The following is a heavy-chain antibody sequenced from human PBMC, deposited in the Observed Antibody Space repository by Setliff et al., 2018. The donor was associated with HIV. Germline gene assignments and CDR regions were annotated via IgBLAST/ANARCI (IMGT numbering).Heavy chain of an antibody. Sequence: SETLSLTCTVSGDSISSGDYYWSWIRQPPGKGLEWIGNIYYSGSTYYNPSLNSRVTISVDTSKNHFSLKLRSVTAADTAVYYCARDHCSSSGCYEYSYYGMDVWGQGTTVTVSS. J-gene: IGHJ6*02. D-gene: IGHD2-2*01. CDR3: ARDHCSSSGCYEYSYYGMDV. CDR1: GDSISSGDYY. V-gene: IGHV4-30-4*08. CDR2: IYYSGST.